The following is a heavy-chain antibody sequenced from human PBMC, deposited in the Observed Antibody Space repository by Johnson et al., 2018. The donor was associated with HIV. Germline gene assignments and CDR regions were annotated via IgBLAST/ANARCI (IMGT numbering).Heavy chain of an antibody. CDR1: GFTFDDYG. Sequence: VQLVESGGGVVQPGGSLRLSCAASGFTFDDYGMSWVRQAPGKGLEWVSGINWNGASTGYTYFAKGRFTISRDTAKNSLYVQMNGLRVEDSALYYCARAAFYYDPSGYLTRPRAFDIWGQGTMVTVSS. V-gene: IGHV3-20*04. J-gene: IGHJ3*02. CDR2: INWNGAST. D-gene: IGHD3-22*01. CDR3: ARAAFYYDPSGYLTRPRAFDI.